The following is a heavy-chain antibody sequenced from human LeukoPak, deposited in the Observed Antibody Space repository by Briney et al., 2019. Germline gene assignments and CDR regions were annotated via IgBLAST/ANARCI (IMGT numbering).Heavy chain of an antibody. CDR1: GFTFSTYG. J-gene: IGHJ4*02. D-gene: IGHD1-14*01. CDR2: IGGSGDKT. V-gene: IGHV3-23*01. CDR3: AKGRISPDS. Sequence: GGSLILSCAASGFTFSTYGMSWVRQAPGKGLEWVSGIGGSGDKTYYADSVKGRFTISRDNSKNTLYLQMHSLRAEDTALYYCAKGRISPDSWGQGTLVTVSS.